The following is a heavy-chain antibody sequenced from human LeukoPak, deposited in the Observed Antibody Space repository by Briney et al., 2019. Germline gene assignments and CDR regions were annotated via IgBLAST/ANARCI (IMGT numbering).Heavy chain of an antibody. V-gene: IGHV3-15*01. J-gene: IGHJ3*02. CDR2: IKSKTDDGTA. Sequence: SGGSLRLSCTASGFIFSDAWMSWVRQAPGKGLEWVGRIKSKTDDGTADYAAPVKGRFTISRDDSKNTLYLQMNSLKTEDTAVYCCTTDRAPLAFDIWGQGTMVTVSS. CDR1: GFIFSDAW. CDR3: TTDRAPLAFDI.